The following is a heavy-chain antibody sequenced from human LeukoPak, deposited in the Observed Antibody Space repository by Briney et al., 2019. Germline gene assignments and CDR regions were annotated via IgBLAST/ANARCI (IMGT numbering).Heavy chain of an antibody. V-gene: IGHV3-33*01. CDR2: IWYDGSNK. Sequence: GGSLRLSCAASGFTFSSYGMHWVRQAPGKGLEWVAVIWYDGSNKYYADSVKGRFTISRDNSKNTLYLQMNSLRAEDTAVYYCARGHYYDSSGLLLYYWGQGTLVTVSS. CDR1: GFTFSSYG. CDR3: ARGHYYDSSGLLLYY. D-gene: IGHD3-22*01. J-gene: IGHJ4*02.